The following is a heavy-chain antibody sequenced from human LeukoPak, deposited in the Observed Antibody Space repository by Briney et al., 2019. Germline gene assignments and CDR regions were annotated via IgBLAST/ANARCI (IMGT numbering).Heavy chain of an antibody. D-gene: IGHD5-12*01. CDR3: ARGSLHSAYGFDY. CDR1: GFTVSSYE. V-gene: IGHV3-48*03. CDR2: SSSSGSTI. J-gene: IGHJ4*02. Sequence: LTGGSLRLSCAASGFTVSSYEMNWVRQAAGEGLEWVSHSSSSGSTIYYADSVKGRFTIARDNAKNSVYLQMNSLRAEDTAVYYCARGSLHSAYGFDYWGQGTLVTVYS.